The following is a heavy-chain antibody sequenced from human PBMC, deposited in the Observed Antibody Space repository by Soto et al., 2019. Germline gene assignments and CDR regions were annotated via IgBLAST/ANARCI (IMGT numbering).Heavy chain of an antibody. V-gene: IGHV3-48*04. CDR1: GFTFSTYN. CDR3: AREDLYCISTSCYYGMDV. D-gene: IGHD2-2*01. Sequence: GGSLRLSCAASGFTFSTYNMVWVRQAPGKGLEWLSYIPTTSTPIYYADSVKGRFTISRDNAKNTLYLQMNSLRAEDTAVYYCAREDLYCISTSCYYGMDVWGQGTTVTVSS. J-gene: IGHJ6*02. CDR2: IPTTSTPI.